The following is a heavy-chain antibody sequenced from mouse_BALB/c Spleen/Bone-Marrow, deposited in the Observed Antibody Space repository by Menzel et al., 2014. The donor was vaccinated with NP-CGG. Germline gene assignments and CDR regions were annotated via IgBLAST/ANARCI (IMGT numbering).Heavy chain of an antibody. CDR1: GYTFTSYW. V-gene: IGHV1-69*02. CDR3: ARDHFYYGNYELVY. D-gene: IGHD2-1*01. CDR2: IDPSDSKT. Sequence: QVQLQQSGAELVKPGAPVRLSCKASGYTFTSYWMNWVKQRPGRGLEWIGRIDPSDSKTHYNQKFKDKATLTVDKSSSTAYIQRSSLTSEDSAVYYCARDHFYYGNYELVYWGQGTLVTVSA. J-gene: IGHJ3*01.